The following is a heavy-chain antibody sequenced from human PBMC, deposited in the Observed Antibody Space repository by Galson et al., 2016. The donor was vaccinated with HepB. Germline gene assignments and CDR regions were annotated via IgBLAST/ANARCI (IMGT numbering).Heavy chain of an antibody. CDR2: MSSDGSNK. Sequence: SLRLSCAVSGFSFTSYAMHWVRQPPGKGLEWVAVMSSDGSNKYYADPVKGRFTISRDNSKNTLYMQMNSLRPEDTAVYYCASGCIASSGPSGPADWFDPWGQGTLVTVSS. J-gene: IGHJ5*02. CDR1: GFSFTSYA. D-gene: IGHD6-13*01. V-gene: IGHV3-30*01. CDR3: ASGCIASSGPSGPADWFDP.